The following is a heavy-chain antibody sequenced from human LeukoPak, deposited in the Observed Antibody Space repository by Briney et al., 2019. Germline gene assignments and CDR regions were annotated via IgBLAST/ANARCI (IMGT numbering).Heavy chain of an antibody. CDR2: ISDDGSRQ. J-gene: IGHJ4*02. D-gene: IGHD3-10*01. V-gene: IGHV3-30*18. CDR1: GFTFSSYG. Sequence: GGSLRLSCAASGFTFSSYGMNWGRQAPGKGLEWVAFISDDGSRQHYADSVKGRFTISRDNSKNTLNLQMNSLRAEDTAVYYCVKDRTGTYTLDYWGQGTLVTVSS. CDR3: VKDRTGTYTLDY.